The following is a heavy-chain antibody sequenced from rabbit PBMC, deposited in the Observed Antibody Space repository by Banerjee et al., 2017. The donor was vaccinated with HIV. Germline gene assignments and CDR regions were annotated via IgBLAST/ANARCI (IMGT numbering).Heavy chain of an antibody. CDR1: GFDISNYNM. Sequence: QEQLKETGGGLVQPEGSLTLTCKASGFDISNYNMQWVRQSPGEGLESIGFINTLGSAYYASWAKGRFTISKTSSTTVTLQMTSLTAADTATYFCTREGDLWGPGTLVTVS. CDR2: INTLGSA. CDR3: TREGDL. J-gene: IGHJ4*01. V-gene: IGHV1S45*01.